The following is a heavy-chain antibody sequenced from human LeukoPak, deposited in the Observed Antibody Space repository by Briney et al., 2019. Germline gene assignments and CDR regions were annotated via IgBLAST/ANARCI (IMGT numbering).Heavy chain of an antibody. CDR2: ISYDGSNK. D-gene: IGHD3-10*01. J-gene: IGHJ6*03. Sequence: GGSLRLSCAASGFTFSSYAMHWVRQAPGKGLEWVAVISYDGSNKYYADSVKGRFTISRDNSKNTLYLQMNSLRAEDTAVYYCARDPSRGLGEDYYMDVWGKGTTVTVSS. CDR3: ARDPSRGLGEDYYMDV. CDR1: GFTFSSYA. V-gene: IGHV3-30*01.